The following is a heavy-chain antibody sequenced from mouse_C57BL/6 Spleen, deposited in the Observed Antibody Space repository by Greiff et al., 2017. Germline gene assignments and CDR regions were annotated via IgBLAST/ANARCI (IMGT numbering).Heavy chain of an antibody. Sequence: VQLQQPGAELVKPGASVKLSCKASGYTFTSYWMHWVKQRPGQGLEWIGMIHPNSGSTNYNEKFKSKATLTVDKSSSTAYMQLSSLTSEDSAVYYCAIKTGVADWDFDVWGTGTTVTVSS. CDR2: IHPNSGST. J-gene: IGHJ1*03. D-gene: IGHD1-1*01. CDR1: GYTFTSYW. CDR3: AIKTGVADWDFDV. V-gene: IGHV1-64*01.